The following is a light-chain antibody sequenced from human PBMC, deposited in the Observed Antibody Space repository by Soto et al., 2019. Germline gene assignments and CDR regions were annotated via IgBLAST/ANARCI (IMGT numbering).Light chain of an antibody. CDR3: CSYAANSV. CDR1: SSDVGAFNY. V-gene: IGLV2-11*01. CDR2: DVT. Sequence: QSALTQPRSVSGSPGQSVTISCTGTSSDVGAFNYVSWYQHHPGKAPKLIIYDVTKRPSGVPDRFSGSKSGNTASLTISGLQAEDEADYYCCSYAANSVFGTGTKVTVL. J-gene: IGLJ1*01.